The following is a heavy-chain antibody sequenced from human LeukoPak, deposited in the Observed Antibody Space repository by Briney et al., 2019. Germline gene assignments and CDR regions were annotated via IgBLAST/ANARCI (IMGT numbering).Heavy chain of an antibody. Sequence: GGSLRLSCAASGFTFSTYGMHWVRQAPGKGLEWVTFIRYDGSSKYYADSVKGRFTISRDNSKNTLYLQMNSLRAEDTAVYYCARAGFVGGFDYWGQGTLVTVSS. D-gene: IGHD3-10*01. CDR3: ARAGFVGGFDY. V-gene: IGHV3-30*02. J-gene: IGHJ4*02. CDR1: GFTFSTYG. CDR2: IRYDGSSK.